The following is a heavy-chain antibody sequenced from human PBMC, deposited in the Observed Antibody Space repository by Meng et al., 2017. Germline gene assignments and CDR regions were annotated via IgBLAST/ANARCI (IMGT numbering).Heavy chain of an antibody. Sequence: ASVKVSCKASGYTFTSYAMHWVRQAPGQRLEWMGWINAGNGNTKYSQKFQGRVTITRDTSESTAYMELSSLRSDDTAVYYCARDGRGLGLGELSFMWGQGTLVTVSS. CDR3: ARDGRGLGLGELSFM. J-gene: IGHJ4*02. CDR1: GYTFTSYA. V-gene: IGHV1-3*01. D-gene: IGHD3-16*02. CDR2: INAGNGNT.